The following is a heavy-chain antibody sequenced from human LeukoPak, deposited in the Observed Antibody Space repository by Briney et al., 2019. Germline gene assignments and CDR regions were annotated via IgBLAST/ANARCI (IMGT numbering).Heavy chain of an antibody. CDR3: AKDITDSSGPMDV. CDR1: GFTFDDYA. J-gene: IGHJ6*02. Sequence: GGCLRLSCAASGFTFDDYAMHWVRQAPGKGLEWVSGISWNSGSIGYADSVKGRFTISRDNAKNSLYLQMNSLRAEDTALYYCAKDITDSSGPMDVWGQGTTVTVSS. D-gene: IGHD6-19*01. CDR2: ISWNSGSI. V-gene: IGHV3-9*01.